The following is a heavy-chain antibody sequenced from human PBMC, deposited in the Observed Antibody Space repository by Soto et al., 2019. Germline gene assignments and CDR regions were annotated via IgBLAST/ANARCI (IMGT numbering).Heavy chain of an antibody. CDR1: GGTFGSFA. J-gene: IGHJ4*02. CDR3: ASKPPMMTFGGVGGYFFDN. CDR2: IIPMFGTA. Sequence: QVQLVQSGAEMKKPGSSVKVYCKASGGTFGSFALTWVRQAPGQGLEWMGGIIPMFGTANYAEKFQGRVTITADESTSKAYMEMRSMGHEDTAVYYGASKPPMMTFGGVGGYFFDNWGQGTLVTVSS. V-gene: IGHV1-69*01. D-gene: IGHD3-16*01.